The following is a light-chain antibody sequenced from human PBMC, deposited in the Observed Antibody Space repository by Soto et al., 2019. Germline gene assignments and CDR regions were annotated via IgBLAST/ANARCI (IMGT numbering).Light chain of an antibody. CDR1: QTVRGN. V-gene: IGKV3-15*01. CDR2: GAS. J-gene: IGKJ4*01. CDR3: QQYNDWPLT. Sequence: EIVMTQSPATLSVSTGESATLSCRASQTVRGNLAWYQQKVGQAPRRLLYGASTRATSIPARFSGSGSGTDFTLTLSSLQSEDSAVYYCQQYNDWPLTFGGGTKVDIK.